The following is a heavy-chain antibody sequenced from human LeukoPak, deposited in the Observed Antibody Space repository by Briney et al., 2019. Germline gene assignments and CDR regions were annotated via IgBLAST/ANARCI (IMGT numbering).Heavy chain of an antibody. Sequence: PGGSLRLSCAASGFTFSSYSMNWVRQAPGKGLEWVAVISYDGSNKYYADSVKGRFTISRDNSKNTLYLQMNSLRAEDTAVYYCARSNLGITGTNYYFDYWGQGTLVTVSS. CDR3: ARSNLGITGTNYYFDY. J-gene: IGHJ4*02. D-gene: IGHD1-7*01. CDR1: GFTFSSYS. CDR2: ISYDGSNK. V-gene: IGHV3-30*03.